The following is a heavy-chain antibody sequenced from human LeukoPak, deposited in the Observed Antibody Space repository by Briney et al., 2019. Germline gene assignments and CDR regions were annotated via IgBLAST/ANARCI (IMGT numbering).Heavy chain of an antibody. CDR3: ATDKGGITGTTRYFDY. CDR1: GGSISSYY. J-gene: IGHJ4*02. Sequence: PSETLSLTCTVSGGSISSYYWSWIRQPAGKGLEWIGRIYTSGSTNYNPSLKSRVTISVDKSKNQFSLKLSSVTAADTAVYYCATDKGGITGTTRYFDYWGQGTLVTVSS. V-gene: IGHV4-4*07. CDR2: IYTSGST. D-gene: IGHD1-20*01.